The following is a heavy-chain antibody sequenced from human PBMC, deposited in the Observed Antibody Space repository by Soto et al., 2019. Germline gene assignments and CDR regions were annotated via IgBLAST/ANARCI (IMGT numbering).Heavy chain of an antibody. CDR2: VIPIVGMA. Sequence: QVQLVQSGAEVKKPGSSVKVSCEASGVTFSSYSFSWVRQAPGQGLEWMGRVIPIVGMANYEQKFQGRVTITADKSTSQDYMEMSSLRSEDTAVYYCARGGAVVVPGAVDRHNWFDPWGQGTLVTVSS. J-gene: IGHJ5*02. CDR1: GVTFSSYS. CDR3: ARGGAVVVPGAVDRHNWFDP. D-gene: IGHD2-2*01. V-gene: IGHV1-69*02.